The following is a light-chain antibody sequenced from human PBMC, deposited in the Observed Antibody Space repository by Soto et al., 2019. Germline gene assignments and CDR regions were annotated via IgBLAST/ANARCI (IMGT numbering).Light chain of an antibody. CDR3: QQYINWPLT. CDR2: GAS. J-gene: IGKJ4*01. CDR1: QSINTD. V-gene: IGKV3-15*01. Sequence: EIVMTQSPVTLSVSPGERATLSCRASQSINTDLAWYQQQPGQAPRLLIYGASTRATGIPARFSGSGSGTEFTLTISSLQSEDFAVYYCQQYINWPLTFGGGAKVEIK.